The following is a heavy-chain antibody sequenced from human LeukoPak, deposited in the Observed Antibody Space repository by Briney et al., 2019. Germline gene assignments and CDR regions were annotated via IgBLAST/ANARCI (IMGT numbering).Heavy chain of an antibody. V-gene: IGHV4-30-2*01. D-gene: IGHD3-22*01. J-gene: IGHJ6*02. CDR2: FDRSGST. Sequence: SQTLSLTCTVSGDSVTSGGYFWTWIRQPPGKGQEWIREFDRSGSTNCNPALRSRLTISVDTSKNQFSLKLSSVTAADTAVYSCARGQEDSSGSYGPGMDVWGQGTTVTVSS. CDR1: GDSVTSGGYF. CDR3: ARGQEDSSGSYGPGMDV.